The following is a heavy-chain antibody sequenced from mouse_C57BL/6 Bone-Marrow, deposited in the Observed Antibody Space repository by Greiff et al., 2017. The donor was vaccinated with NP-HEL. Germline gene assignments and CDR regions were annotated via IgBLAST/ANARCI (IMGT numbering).Heavy chain of an antibody. D-gene: IGHD1-1*01. CDR1: GFSLTSYA. V-gene: IGHV2-9-1*01. J-gene: IGHJ2*01. Sequence: QVQLQQSGPGLVAPSQSLSITCTVSGFSLTSYAISWVRQPPGKGLEWLGVIWTGGGTNYNSALKSRLSISKDNSKSQVFLKMNSLQTDDTARYYCARILYYGSSYRYFDYWGQGTTLTVSS. CDR2: IWTGGGT. CDR3: ARILYYGSSYRYFDY.